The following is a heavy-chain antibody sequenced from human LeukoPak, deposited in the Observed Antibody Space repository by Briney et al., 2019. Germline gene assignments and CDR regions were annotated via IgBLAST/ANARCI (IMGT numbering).Heavy chain of an antibody. D-gene: IGHD5-18*01. CDR3: AKDMFGDTAMDY. CDR2: ISWNSGSI. CDR1: GFTFDDYA. V-gene: IGHV3-9*01. Sequence: GRSLRLSCAASGFTFDDYAMHWVRQAPGKGLEWVSGISWNSGSIGYADSVKGRFTISRDNAKNSLYLQMNSLRAEDTALYYCAKDMFGDTAMDYWGQGTLVTVSS. J-gene: IGHJ4*02.